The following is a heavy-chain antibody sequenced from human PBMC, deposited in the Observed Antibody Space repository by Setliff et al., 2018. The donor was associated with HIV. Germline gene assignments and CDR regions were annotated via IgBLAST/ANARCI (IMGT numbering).Heavy chain of an antibody. CDR3: ARDVPTYCSSINCYDTMNQNWFDP. J-gene: IGHJ5*02. V-gene: IGHV1-18*01. CDR2: ISAYNGHT. CDR1: GYTFTSYG. Sequence: ASVKVSCKASGYTFTSYGISWVRQAPGQGLEWMGWISAYNGHTDYAQKFQGRVTMTIDTSTSTAYTELRSLRSDDTAVYYCARDVPTYCSSINCYDTMNQNWFDPWGQGTLVTVSS. D-gene: IGHD2-2*01.